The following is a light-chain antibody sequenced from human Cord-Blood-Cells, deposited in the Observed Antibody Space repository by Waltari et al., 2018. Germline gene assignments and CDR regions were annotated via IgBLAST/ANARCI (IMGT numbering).Light chain of an antibody. CDR1: SSNIGSNP. CDR2: SNN. CDR3: AAWDDSLNGYV. Sequence: QSVLTQPPSASGTPGQRVTISCSGSSSNIGSNPVNWYQQLPGTAPKLLIYSNNQRPSGVPDQFSCYKSGTSATLAISGLQSEDEADYYCAAWDDSLNGYVFGTGTKVTVL. V-gene: IGLV1-44*01. J-gene: IGLJ1*01.